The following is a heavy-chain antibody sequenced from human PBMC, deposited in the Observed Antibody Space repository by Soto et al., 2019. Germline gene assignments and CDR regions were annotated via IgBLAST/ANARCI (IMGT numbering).Heavy chain of an antibody. V-gene: IGHV1-3*01. CDR2: INAGNGNT. CDR3: ARGEYYYIHDY. J-gene: IGHJ4*01. Sequence: QVQLVQSGAEVKKPGASVKVSCKASGYTFTSYAMPWVRQAPGQRLEWMGWINAGNGNTKYSQKFQGRVTITRDTSAITADMELSSLRSEDTAVYNGARGEYYYIHDYWGHGTLVTVSS. CDR1: GYTFTSYA. D-gene: IGHD3-22*01.